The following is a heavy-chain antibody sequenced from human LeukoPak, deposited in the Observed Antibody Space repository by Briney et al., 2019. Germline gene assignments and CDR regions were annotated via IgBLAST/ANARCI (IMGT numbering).Heavy chain of an antibody. CDR3: AYDFWSPRGWFDP. CDR2: IYYSGST. D-gene: IGHD3-3*01. J-gene: IGHJ5*02. CDR1: GGSISSYY. Sequence: PSETLSLTCTVSGGSISSYYWSWIRQPPGKGLEWIGYIYYSGSTNYNPSLKSRVTISVDTSKNQFSLKLSSVTAADTAVYYCAYDFWSPRGWFDPWGQGTLVTVSS. V-gene: IGHV4-59*12.